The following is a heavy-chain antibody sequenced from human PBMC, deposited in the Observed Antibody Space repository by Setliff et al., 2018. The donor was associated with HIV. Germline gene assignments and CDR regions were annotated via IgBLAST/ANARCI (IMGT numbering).Heavy chain of an antibody. Sequence: SLRLSCTASGFSFSSYAMSWVRQAPGKGLEWVSGISGSGSSTYYADSVKGRSTISRDNSGDTLYLHMNNLRAEDTAVYYCAKASRGEYYDNSGFFVTYFDNWGQGKLVTVSS. V-gene: IGHV3-23*01. CDR1: GFSFSSYA. CDR3: AKASRGEYYDNSGFFVTYFDN. D-gene: IGHD3-22*01. J-gene: IGHJ4*02. CDR2: ISGSGSST.